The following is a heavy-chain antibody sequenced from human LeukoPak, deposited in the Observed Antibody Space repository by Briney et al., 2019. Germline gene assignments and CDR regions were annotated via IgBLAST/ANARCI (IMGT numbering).Heavy chain of an antibody. V-gene: IGHV3-21*01. Sequence: GGSLRLSCAASGFTFSSYSMNWVRQAPGKGLEWVSSISSSSSYIYYAHSVKGRFTISRDNAKNSLYLQMNSLRAELAAVYYCARADHGIAVAGTFPDYWGQGTLVTVSS. D-gene: IGHD6-19*01. CDR2: ISSSSSYI. CDR3: ARADHGIAVAGTFPDY. J-gene: IGHJ4*02. CDR1: GFTFSSYS.